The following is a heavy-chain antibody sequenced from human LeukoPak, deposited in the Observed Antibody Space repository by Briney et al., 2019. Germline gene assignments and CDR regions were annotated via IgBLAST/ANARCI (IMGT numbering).Heavy chain of an antibody. Sequence: GGSLRLSCAASGFTFSSYSMNWVRQASGKGLEWVSYISSSSTSIFYADSLKGRFTISRDNAKNSLYLQLNSLRADDTAVYYCAKVRDWFEDYWGQGTLVTVSS. CDR3: AKVRDWFEDY. CDR2: ISSSSTSI. CDR1: GFTFSSYS. V-gene: IGHV3-48*01. J-gene: IGHJ4*02. D-gene: IGHD3/OR15-3a*01.